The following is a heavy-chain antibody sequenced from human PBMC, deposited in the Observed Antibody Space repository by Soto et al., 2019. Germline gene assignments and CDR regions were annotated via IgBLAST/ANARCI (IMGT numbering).Heavy chain of an antibody. Sequence: QVQLVQSGAEVKKPGASVKVSCKASGYTFTSYGISWVRQAPGQGLEWMGWISAYNGNTNYAQKLQGRVTMTTDTSTSTAYMELRSLGSDDTSVSYCAREVEQQLVFRFDPWGQGTLVTVSS. CDR3: AREVEQQLVFRFDP. V-gene: IGHV1-18*01. CDR2: ISAYNGNT. CDR1: GYTFTSYG. J-gene: IGHJ5*02. D-gene: IGHD6-13*01.